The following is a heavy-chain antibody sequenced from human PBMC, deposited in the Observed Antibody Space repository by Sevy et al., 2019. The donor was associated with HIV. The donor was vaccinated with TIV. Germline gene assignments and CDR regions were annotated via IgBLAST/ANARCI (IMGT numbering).Heavy chain of an antibody. CDR2: INHGEIT. CDR3: ARRRYFYASGWKDVLDI. CDR1: GGSFSGHY. D-gene: IGHD3-10*01. J-gene: IGHJ3*02. V-gene: IGHV4-34*01. Sequence: SETLSLTCGVYGGSFSGHYWSWLRQTPEKGLEWIGEINHGEITDYNPSLESRVTMSVDTSKNQFSLKLKSVTAAYTAVYYCARRRYFYASGWKDVLDIWGQGTLVTVSS.